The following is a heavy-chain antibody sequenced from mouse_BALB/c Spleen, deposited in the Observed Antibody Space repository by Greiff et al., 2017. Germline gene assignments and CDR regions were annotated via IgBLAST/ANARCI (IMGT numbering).Heavy chain of an antibody. J-gene: IGHJ4*01. V-gene: IGHV2-9*02. D-gene: IGHD2-4*01. CDR2: IWAGGST. Sequence: VKLVESGPGLVAPSQSLSITCTVSGFSLTSYGVHWVRQPPGKGLEWLGVIWAGGSTNYNSALMSRLSISKDNSKSQVFLKMNSLQTDDTAMYYCARAMIYYDYDDYAMDYWGQGTSVTVSS. CDR3: ARAMIYYDYDDYAMDY. CDR1: GFSLTSYG.